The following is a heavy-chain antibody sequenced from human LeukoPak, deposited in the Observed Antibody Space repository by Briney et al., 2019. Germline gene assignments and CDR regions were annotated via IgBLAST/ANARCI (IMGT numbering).Heavy chain of an antibody. J-gene: IGHJ4*02. CDR2: IRYDGSNK. CDR1: GFTFSSYG. D-gene: IGHD4-17*01. Sequence: GGSLRLSCAASGFTFSSYGMHWVRQAPGKGLEWVAFIRYDGSNKYYADSVKGRFTISRDDSKNTLYLQMNSLRAEDTAVYYCAKDLGTVTTVTTYFDYWGQRTLVTVSS. V-gene: IGHV3-30*02. CDR3: AKDLGTVTTVTTYFDY.